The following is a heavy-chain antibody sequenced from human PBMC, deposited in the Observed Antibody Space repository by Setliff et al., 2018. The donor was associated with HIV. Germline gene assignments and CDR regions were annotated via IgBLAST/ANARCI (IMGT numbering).Heavy chain of an antibody. V-gene: IGHV4-34*01. CDR2: INHSGST. J-gene: IGHJ5*02. CDR1: GGSFSGYY. CDR3: ARRRDYSTVAPRPPNWFDP. Sequence: SETLSLTCAVYGGSFSGYYWSWIRQPPGKGLEWIGEINHSGSTNYNPSLKSRVTMSVATSKNQLSLKLSSVTAADTAVYYCARRRDYSTVAPRPPNWFDPWGQGTLVTVSS. D-gene: IGHD6-6*01.